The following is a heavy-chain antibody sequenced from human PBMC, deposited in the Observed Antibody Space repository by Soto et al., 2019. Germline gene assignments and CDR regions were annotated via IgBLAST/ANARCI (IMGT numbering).Heavy chain of an antibody. V-gene: IGHV3-23*01. D-gene: IGHD1-1*01. CDR2: ISGIDGST. J-gene: IGHJ4*02. Sequence: PGGSLRLSCAASGVTFSSYALSGVFQAQGQGLEWVSSISGIDGSTSYANSVKGRFTISRDNSKNTLFLQMNSLRAEDTAVYYCAPFTRDTTLVPILFWGKGTPVTVSS. CDR3: APFTRDTTLVPILF. CDR1: GVTFSSYA.